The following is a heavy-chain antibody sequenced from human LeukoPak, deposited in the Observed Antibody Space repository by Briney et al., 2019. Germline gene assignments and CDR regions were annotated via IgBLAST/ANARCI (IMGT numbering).Heavy chain of an antibody. D-gene: IGHD3-10*01. CDR3: AREGQDQFGELLYYYYYMDA. V-gene: IGHV4-34*01. J-gene: IGHJ6*03. CDR1: GGSFSGYY. Sequence: SETLSLTCAVYGGSFSGYYWSWLRQPPGKGLEWSGEINHSGSTNYNPSLKSRVNMSVDTSKNQFSMKLSSVNAADTAVYYCAREGQDQFGELLYYYYYMDAWGKGTTVTISS. CDR2: INHSGST.